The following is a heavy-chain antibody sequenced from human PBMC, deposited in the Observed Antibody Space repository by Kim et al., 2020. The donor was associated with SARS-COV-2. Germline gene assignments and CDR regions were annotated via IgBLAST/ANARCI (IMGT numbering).Heavy chain of an antibody. CDR3: TRTDSGGYHY. V-gene: IGHV3-53*01. Sequence: GTTYYADSVKGRFTVSRDHSENTLYLQMTSLRVEDTAVYYCTRTDSGGYHYWGQGTLVTVAS. D-gene: IGHD3-22*01. CDR2: GTT. J-gene: IGHJ4*02.